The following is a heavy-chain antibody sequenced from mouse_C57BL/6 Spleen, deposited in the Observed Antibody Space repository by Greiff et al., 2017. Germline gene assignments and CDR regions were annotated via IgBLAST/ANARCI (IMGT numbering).Heavy chain of an antibody. CDR3: ARPLYEAWFAD. V-gene: IGHV5-17*01. Sequence: EVQGVESGGGLVKPGGSLKLSCAASGFTFSDYGMHWVRQAPEEGLEWVAYISSGSSTIYYADTVKGRFTISRDNAKNTLFLQMTSLRSEATAMSYCARPLYEAWFADWGQGTLVTVSA. CDR1: GFTFSDYG. J-gene: IGHJ3*01. D-gene: IGHD2-3*01. CDR2: ISSGSSTI.